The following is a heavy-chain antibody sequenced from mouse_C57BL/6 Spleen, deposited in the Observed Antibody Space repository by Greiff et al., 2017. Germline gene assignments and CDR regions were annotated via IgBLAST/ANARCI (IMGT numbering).Heavy chain of an antibody. CDR2: ISYDGSN. Sequence: EVKLQESGPGLVKPSQSLSLTCSVTGYSITSGYYWNWIRQFPGNKLEWMGYISYDGSNNYNPSLKNRISITRDTSKNQFFLKLNSVTTEDTATYYCARDGSSYAFDYWGQGTTLTVSS. CDR3: ARDGSSYAFDY. V-gene: IGHV3-6*01. CDR1: GYSITSGYY. D-gene: IGHD1-1*01. J-gene: IGHJ2*01.